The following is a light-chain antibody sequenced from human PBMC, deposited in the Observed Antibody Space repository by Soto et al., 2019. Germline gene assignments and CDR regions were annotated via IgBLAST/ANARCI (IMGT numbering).Light chain of an antibody. CDR3: ASYTNRDTEV. J-gene: IGLJ1*01. Sequence: QPASVSGSPGQSITISCTGTSSDVGGYDFVSWYQQHPDKPPKVMIYDVSSRPSRVSNRFSGSKSGNTASLTISGLQAEDEADYYCASYTNRDTEVFGTGTKLTVL. CDR1: SSDVGGYDF. V-gene: IGLV2-14*03. CDR2: DVS.